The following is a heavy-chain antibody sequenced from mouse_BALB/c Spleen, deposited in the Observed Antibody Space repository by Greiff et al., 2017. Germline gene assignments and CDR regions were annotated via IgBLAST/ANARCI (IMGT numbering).Heavy chain of an antibody. Sequence: ESGASVKISCKATGYTFSSYWIEWVKQRPGHGLEWIGEILPGSGSTNYNEKFKGKATFTADTSSNTAYMQLSSLTSEDSAVYYCARGSSGYVWFAYWGQGTLVTVSA. CDR2: ILPGSGST. CDR3: ARGSSGYVWFAY. CDR1: GYTFSSYW. J-gene: IGHJ3*01. D-gene: IGHD3-1*01. V-gene: IGHV1-9*01.